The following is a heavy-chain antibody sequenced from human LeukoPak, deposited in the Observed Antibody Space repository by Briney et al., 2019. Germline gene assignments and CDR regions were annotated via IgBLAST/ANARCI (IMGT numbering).Heavy chain of an antibody. Sequence: ASVKVSCKASGHTFTGYYMHWVRQAPGQGLEWMGWINPNSGGTNYAQKFQGRVTMTRDTSLSTAYMELSRLRSDDTAVYYCARDRYYDSSGYVTDHWGQGTLVTVSS. V-gene: IGHV1-2*02. CDR2: INPNSGGT. D-gene: IGHD3-22*01. CDR1: GHTFTGYY. J-gene: IGHJ4*02. CDR3: ARDRYYDSSGYVTDH.